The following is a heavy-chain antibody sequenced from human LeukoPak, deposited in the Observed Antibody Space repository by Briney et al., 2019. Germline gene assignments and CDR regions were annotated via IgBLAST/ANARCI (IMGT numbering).Heavy chain of an antibody. CDR3: ARDSADDIAAAGTAY. CDR1: GFTFSSYS. Sequence: GGSLRLSCAASGFTFSSYSMNWVRQAPGKGLEWVSSISSSSSYIYYADSVKGRFTISRDNAKNSLYLQMNSLRAEDTAVYYCARDSADDIAAAGTAYWGQGTLVTVSS. J-gene: IGHJ4*02. CDR2: ISSSSSYI. D-gene: IGHD6-13*01. V-gene: IGHV3-21*01.